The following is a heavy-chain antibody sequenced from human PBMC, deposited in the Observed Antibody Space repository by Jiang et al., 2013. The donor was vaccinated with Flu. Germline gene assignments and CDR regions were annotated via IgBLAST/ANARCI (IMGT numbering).Heavy chain of an antibody. CDR3: ARPDRSGSYTPFEY. J-gene: IGHJ4*02. CDR1: SYSISSGYY. CDR2: IYHSGNT. V-gene: IGHV4-38-2*02. Sequence: LLKPSETLSLICTVSSYSISSGYYWAWVRQTPGKGLEWIGCIYHSGNTYYNPSLKSRVTISVDTSKNQFSLKLSSVTAADTAVYYCARPDRSGSYTPFEYWGQGTLVTVSS. D-gene: IGHD3-22*01.